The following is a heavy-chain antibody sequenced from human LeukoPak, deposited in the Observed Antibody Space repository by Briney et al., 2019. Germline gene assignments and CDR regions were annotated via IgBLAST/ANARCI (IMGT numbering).Heavy chain of an antibody. V-gene: IGHV3-23*01. CDR1: GFTFSSYA. J-gene: IGHJ4*02. CDR3: AKGNGYSYGRYYFDY. CDR2: ITASGGNT. Sequence: GGSLRLSCAASGFTFSSYAMGWVRQAPGKGLEWVSAITASGGNTYYADSVKGLFTIPKNNSKNTLYLQVNSLRAEDTAVYYCAKGNGYSYGRYYFDYWGQGTLVTVSS. D-gene: IGHD5-18*01.